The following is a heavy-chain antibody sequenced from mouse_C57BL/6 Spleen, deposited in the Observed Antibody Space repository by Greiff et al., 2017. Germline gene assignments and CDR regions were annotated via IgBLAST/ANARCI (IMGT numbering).Heavy chain of an antibody. J-gene: IGHJ4*01. Sequence: VKLMESGPELVKPGASVKISCKASGYAFSSSWMNWVKQRPGKGLEWIGRIYPGDGDTNYNGKFKGKATLTADKSSSTAYMQLSSLTSEDSAVCFCAREAELGRDYAMDYWGQGTSVTVSS. V-gene: IGHV1-82*01. CDR3: AREAELGRDYAMDY. CDR1: GYAFSSSW. D-gene: IGHD4-1*01. CDR2: IYPGDGDT.